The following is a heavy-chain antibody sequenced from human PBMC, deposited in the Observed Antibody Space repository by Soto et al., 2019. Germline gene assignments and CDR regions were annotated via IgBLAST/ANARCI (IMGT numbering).Heavy chain of an antibody. CDR2: ISYDGSNK. CDR3: AKAQQRWKPLDFDY. D-gene: IGHD5-18*01. CDR1: GFTFSSYG. V-gene: IGHV3-30*18. Sequence: QVQLVESGGGVVQPGRSLRLSCAASGFTFSSYGMHWVRQAPGKGLEWVAVISYDGSNKYYADSVKGRFTISRDNSKNTLYLQMNSLRAEDTAVYYCAKAQQRWKPLDFDYWGQGTLVTVSS. J-gene: IGHJ4*02.